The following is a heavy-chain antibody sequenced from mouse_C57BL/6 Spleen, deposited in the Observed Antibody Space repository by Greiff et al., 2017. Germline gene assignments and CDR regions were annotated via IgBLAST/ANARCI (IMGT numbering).Heavy chain of an antibody. D-gene: IGHD2-13*01. J-gene: IGHJ4*01. CDR2: ISYDGSN. V-gene: IGHV3-6*01. CDR3: ARVTFYYAMDY. Sequence: EVKLQESGPGLVKPSQSLSLTCSVTGYSITSGYYWNWIRQFPGNKLELMGYISYDGSNNYNPSLKNRISITRDTSKNQFFLKLKSVTTEDTATYYCARVTFYYAMDYWGQGTSVTVSS. CDR1: GYSITSGYY.